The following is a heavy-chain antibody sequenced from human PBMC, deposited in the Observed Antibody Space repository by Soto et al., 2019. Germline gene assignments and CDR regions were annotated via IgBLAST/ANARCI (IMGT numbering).Heavy chain of an antibody. CDR2: IYYSGST. CDR1: GGSISSSSYY. D-gene: IGHD2-2*01. J-gene: IGHJ2*01. CDR3: AREDIVVVPAAIAAYFDL. V-gene: IGHV4-39*01. Sequence: SETLSLTCTVSGGSISSSSYYWGWIRQPPGKGLEWIGSIYYSGSTYYNPSLKSRVTISVDTSKNQFSLKLSSVTAADTAVYYCAREDIVVVPAAIAAYFDLWGRGTLVTVSS.